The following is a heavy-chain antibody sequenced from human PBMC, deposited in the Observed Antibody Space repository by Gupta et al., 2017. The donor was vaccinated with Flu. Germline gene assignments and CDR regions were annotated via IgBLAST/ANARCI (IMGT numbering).Heavy chain of an antibody. J-gene: IGHJ4*02. V-gene: IGHV3-23*01. Sequence: SYAMSWVLQAPGKGLEWVSAISGSGGSTYYADSVKGRFTISRDNSKNTLYLQMNSLRAEDTAVYYCANSPGTARHRLYYFDYWGQGTLVTVSS. CDR3: ANSPGTARHRLYYFDY. CDR2: ISGSGGST. CDR1: SYA. D-gene: IGHD1-1*01.